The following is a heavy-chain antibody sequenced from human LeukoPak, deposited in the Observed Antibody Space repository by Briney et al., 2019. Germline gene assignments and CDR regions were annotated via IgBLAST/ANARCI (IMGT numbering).Heavy chain of an antibody. Sequence: PGGSLRLSCAGSGFTFRNPWMSWVRQAPGKGLEWVGRIKSKTDGGTTDYAAPVKGRFAISRDDSKSTLYLQMNSLRTEDTAVYYCNKKRAYDILTGDNYGMDVWGQGTTVTVSS. CDR1: GFTFRNPW. V-gene: IGHV3-15*01. CDR2: IKSKTDGGTT. J-gene: IGHJ6*02. D-gene: IGHD3-9*01. CDR3: NKKRAYDILTGDNYGMDV.